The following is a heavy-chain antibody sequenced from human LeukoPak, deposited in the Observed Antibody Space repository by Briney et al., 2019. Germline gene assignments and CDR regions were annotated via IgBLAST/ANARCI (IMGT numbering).Heavy chain of an antibody. Sequence: PGGSLRLSCATSGFTFSTYAMSWVRQAPGEGLEWVSLISGSGSGTHYADSVKGRFTISRDNSKNMLYLHMNSLRADDTAVYYCARSGTEDGYNIYFDHWGQGTLVTVSS. J-gene: IGHJ4*02. CDR2: ISGSGSGT. CDR3: ARSGTEDGYNIYFDH. V-gene: IGHV3-23*01. CDR1: GFTFSTYA. D-gene: IGHD5-24*01.